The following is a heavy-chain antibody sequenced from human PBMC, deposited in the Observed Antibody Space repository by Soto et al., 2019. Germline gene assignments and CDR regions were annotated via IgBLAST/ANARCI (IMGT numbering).Heavy chain of an antibody. D-gene: IGHD6-13*01. CDR3: ARDPAAVPRAFDY. CDR2: VYYTGTT. Sequence: SETLSLTCTVSGGSISSYFYIWVRQPPGKGLEWIGSVYYTGTTDYNPSLKSRVTISVDTSKTRFSLNLRSVTAADTAVYYCARDPAAVPRAFDYWGRGTLVTVSS. CDR1: GGSISSYF. V-gene: IGHV4-59*01. J-gene: IGHJ4*02.